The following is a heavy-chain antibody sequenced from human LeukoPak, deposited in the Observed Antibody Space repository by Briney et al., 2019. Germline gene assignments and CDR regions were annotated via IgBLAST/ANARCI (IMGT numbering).Heavy chain of an antibody. CDR3: ARDGVLRFLEWLFPDY. CDR2: IPHDGGEK. V-gene: IGHV3-30*03. D-gene: IGHD3-3*01. Sequence: GESLRLSCAASGFTFNSYGMHWVRQAPGKGLEWVAFIPHDGGEKYYADSVKGRFTISRDNSKNTLSLQMDSLRAEDTAVYYCARDGVLRFLEWLFPDYWGQGTLVTVSS. CDR1: GFTFNSYG. J-gene: IGHJ4*02.